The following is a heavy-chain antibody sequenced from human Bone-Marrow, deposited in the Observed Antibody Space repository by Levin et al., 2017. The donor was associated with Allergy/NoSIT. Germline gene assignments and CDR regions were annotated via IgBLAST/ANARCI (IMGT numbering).Heavy chain of an antibody. CDR3: ARGGNWFDP. CDR2: MNPSSGDT. CDR1: GCSFTSYD. J-gene: IGHJ5*02. V-gene: IGHV1-8*01. Sequence: ASVKVSCNPSGCSFTSYDINWVRQATGQGLEWMGWMNPSSGDTGYAQKFQGRLTMTRNTSKRTVYMELSSLRSEDTAVYYCARGGNWFDPWGQGTLVTVSS.